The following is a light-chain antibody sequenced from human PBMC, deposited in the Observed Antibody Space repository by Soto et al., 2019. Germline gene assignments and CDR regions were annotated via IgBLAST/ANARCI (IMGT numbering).Light chain of an antibody. CDR2: EVT. J-gene: IGLJ3*02. Sequence: QPVLTQPASVSGSPGQSITISCTGTTSDIGAYNFVSWYQHHPGKAPKLLIYEVTDRPSGVSNRFSGSKSGNTASLTISGRQAEDEADYYCTSYAISSILLFGGGTKLTVL. CDR3: TSYAISSILL. CDR1: TSDIGAYNF. V-gene: IGLV2-14*01.